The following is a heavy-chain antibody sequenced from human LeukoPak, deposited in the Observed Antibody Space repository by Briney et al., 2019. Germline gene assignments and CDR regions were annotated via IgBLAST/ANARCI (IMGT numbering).Heavy chain of an antibody. CDR3: ARNKYGGNPLYYFDY. V-gene: IGHV1-69*01. J-gene: IGHJ4*02. D-gene: IGHD4-23*01. Sequence: SVKFSCKASGGTFSSYAISWVRQAPGQGLEWMGGIIPIFGTANYAQKFQGRVTITADESTSTAYMELSSLRSEDTAVYYCARNKYGGNPLYYFDYWGQGTLVTVSS. CDR2: IIPIFGTA. CDR1: GGTFSSYA.